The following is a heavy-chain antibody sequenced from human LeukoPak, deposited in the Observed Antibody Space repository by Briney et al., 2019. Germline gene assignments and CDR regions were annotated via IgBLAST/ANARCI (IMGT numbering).Heavy chain of an antibody. D-gene: IGHD6-19*01. Sequence: SETLSLICAVSGGSISSGGYSWSWIRQPPGKGLEWIGYIYHSGSTYYNPSLKSRVTISVDRSKNQFSLKLSSVTAADTAVYYCARTYSGWYGPHYGMDVWGQGTTVTVSS. CDR2: IYHSGST. CDR1: GGSISSGGYS. CDR3: ARTYSGWYGPHYGMDV. V-gene: IGHV4-30-2*01. J-gene: IGHJ6*02.